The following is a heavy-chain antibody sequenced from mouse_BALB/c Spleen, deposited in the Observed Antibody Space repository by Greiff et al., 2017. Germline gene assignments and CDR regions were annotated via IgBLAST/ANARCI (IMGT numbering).Heavy chain of an antibody. CDR1: GYAFTNYL. CDR3: TRGSFAY. V-gene: IGHV1-54*01. J-gene: IGHJ3*01. Sequence: VQVVESGAELVRPGTSVKVSCKASGYAFTNYLIEWVKQRPGQGLEWIGVINPGSGGTAYNQKFKGKATLTADKSSSTAYMELSSLTSEDSAVYYCTRGSFAYWGQGTLVTVSA. CDR2: INPGSGGT.